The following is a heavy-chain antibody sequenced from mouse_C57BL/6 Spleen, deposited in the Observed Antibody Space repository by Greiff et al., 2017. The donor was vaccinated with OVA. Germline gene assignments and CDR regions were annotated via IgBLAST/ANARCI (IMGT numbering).Heavy chain of an antibody. CDR2: INPSSGYT. V-gene: IGHV1-7*01. J-gene: IGHJ4*01. CDR1: GYTFTSYW. D-gene: IGHD1-1*01. Sequence: QVQLKQSGAELAKPGASVKLSCKASGYTFTSYWMHWVKQRPGQGLEWIGYINPSSGYTKYNQKFKDKATLTADKSSSTAYMQLSSLTYEDSAVYYCASDYYGSSYAMDYWGQGTSVTVSS. CDR3: ASDYYGSSYAMDY.